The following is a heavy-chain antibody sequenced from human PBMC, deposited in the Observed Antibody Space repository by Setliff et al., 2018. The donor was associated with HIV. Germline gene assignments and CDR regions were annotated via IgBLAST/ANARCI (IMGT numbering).Heavy chain of an antibody. CDR1: GFTFSSYA. CDR2: ISYDGSNK. J-gene: IGHJ6*02. CDR3: ARSVIGYYYYGMDV. Sequence: GGSLRLSCAASGFTFSSYAMHWARQAPGKGLEWVAVISYDGSNKYYADSVKGRFTISRDNSKNTLYLQMNSLRAEDTAVYYCARSVIGYYYYGMDVWGQGTLVTVSS. D-gene: IGHD3-10*01. V-gene: IGHV3-30*01.